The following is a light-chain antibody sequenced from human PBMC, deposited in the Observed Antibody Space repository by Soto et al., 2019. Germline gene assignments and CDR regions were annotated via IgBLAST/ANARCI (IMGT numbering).Light chain of an antibody. V-gene: IGKV3-20*01. CDR3: HQFGVSPPYT. Sequence: EIVLTQSPGTLSLSPGDRATLSCRASQSVNSNYLGWYQQKPGHAPRLLIYGASSRASGVPDRFSGSGSGTDFTLTISRLAPEDFAVYYCHQFGVSPPYTFGQGTKLEI. CDR1: QSVNSNY. CDR2: GAS. J-gene: IGKJ2*01.